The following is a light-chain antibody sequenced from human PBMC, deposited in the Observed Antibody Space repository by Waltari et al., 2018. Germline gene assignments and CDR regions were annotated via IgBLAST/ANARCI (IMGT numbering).Light chain of an antibody. CDR2: KAN. CDR3: ALYMGSGIWV. V-gene: IGLV8-61*01. CDR1: SGSPSTTSS. J-gene: IGLJ3*02. Sequence: TVVTQEPSLSVSPGGTVTLTGALSSGSPSTTSSATWYQQTPGQEPRTLVDKANARASGVPDRFAGSILGNTAALTSTGAQADDESDYYCALYMGSGIWVFGGGTRLTVL.